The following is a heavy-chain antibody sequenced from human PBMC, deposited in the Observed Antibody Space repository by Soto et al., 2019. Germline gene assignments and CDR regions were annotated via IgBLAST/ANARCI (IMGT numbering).Heavy chain of an antibody. CDR1: CGSFIGYY. CDR3: ARGDYDFWSGYSIHWFDP. V-gene: IGHV4-34*01. Sequence: PSETLSLTCAVYCGSFIGYYWSWIRQPPGKGLEWIGEINHSGSTNYNPSLKSRVTISVDTSKNQFSLKLSSVTAADTAVYYCARGDYDFWSGYSIHWFDPWGQGTLVTVSS. J-gene: IGHJ5*02. D-gene: IGHD3-3*01. CDR2: INHSGST.